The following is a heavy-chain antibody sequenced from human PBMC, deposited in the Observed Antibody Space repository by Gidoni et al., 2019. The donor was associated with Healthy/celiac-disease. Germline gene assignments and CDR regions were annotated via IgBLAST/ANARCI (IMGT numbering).Heavy chain of an antibody. V-gene: IGHV4-39*01. J-gene: IGHJ5*02. Sequence: QLQLQESGPGLVKPSETLSLTCTVSGGSISSSSYYWGWIRQPPGKGLDWIGSIYYSGSTYYNPSLKSRVTISVDTSKNQFSLKLSSVTAADTAVYYCARHLYCSSTSCYDGWFDPWGQGTLVTVSS. D-gene: IGHD2-2*01. CDR2: IYYSGST. CDR1: GGSISSSSYY. CDR3: ARHLYCSSTSCYDGWFDP.